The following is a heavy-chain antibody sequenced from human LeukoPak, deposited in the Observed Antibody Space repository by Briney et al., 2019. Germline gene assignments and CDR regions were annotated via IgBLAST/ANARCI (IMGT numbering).Heavy chain of an antibody. D-gene: IGHD4-17*01. CDR3: ARDHGDYGDYLNF. Sequence: SVKVSCKASGGTFSTYAISWVRQAPGQGLEWMGGIIPIFGTANYAQKFQGRVTITADESTSAAYMELSSLRSEDTAVYYCARDHGDYGDYLNFWGQGTLVTVSS. CDR2: IIPIFGTA. V-gene: IGHV1-69*13. J-gene: IGHJ4*02. CDR1: GGTFSTYA.